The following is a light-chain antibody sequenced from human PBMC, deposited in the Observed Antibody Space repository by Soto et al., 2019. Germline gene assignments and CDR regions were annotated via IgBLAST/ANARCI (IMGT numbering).Light chain of an antibody. V-gene: IGKV1-5*01. CDR2: DAS. CDR3: QQYSTYPWT. J-gene: IGKJ1*01. Sequence: DIQLTQSPSTLSASVGDRVTITCRASHSISAWLAWYQQKPGKAPKVLIFDASSLESGVPSRFSGSGSATEFTLTISSLQPDDFATYYCQQYSTYPWTFGQGTKVDVK. CDR1: HSISAW.